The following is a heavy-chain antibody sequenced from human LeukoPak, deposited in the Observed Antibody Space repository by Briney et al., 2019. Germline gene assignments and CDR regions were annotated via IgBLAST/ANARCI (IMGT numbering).Heavy chain of an antibody. CDR2: FYDSGDF. D-gene: IGHD1-26*01. CDR3: ARLPRPGGRKGDAFDI. Sequence: SQTLSVTCTVSGGSISGHHWTWIRQPPGTGLEWIGYFYDSGDFNYNPSLKSRVTIWMDMSNNQFSLTMSSVTAADTAMYYCARLPRPGGRKGDAFDIWGQGTLVTVS. CDR1: GGSISGHH. J-gene: IGHJ3*02. V-gene: IGHV4-59*08.